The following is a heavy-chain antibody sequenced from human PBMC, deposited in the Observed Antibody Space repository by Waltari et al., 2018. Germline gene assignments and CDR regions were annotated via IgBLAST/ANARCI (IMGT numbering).Heavy chain of an antibody. Sequence: QLQLQESGPGLVKPSETLSLTCTVSGGSISSSSYSWGWIRQPPGKGLEWIGSIDYSGSTYYNPSLKSRVTISVDTSKNQFSLKLSSVTAADTAVYYCARQTWIQLWLYAFDIWGQGTMVTVSS. CDR2: IDYSGST. D-gene: IGHD5-18*01. J-gene: IGHJ3*02. CDR1: GGSISSSSYS. V-gene: IGHV4-39*01. CDR3: ARQTWIQLWLYAFDI.